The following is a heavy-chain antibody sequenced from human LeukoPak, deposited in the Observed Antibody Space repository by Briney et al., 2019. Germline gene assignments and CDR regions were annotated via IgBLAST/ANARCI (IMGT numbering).Heavy chain of an antibody. V-gene: IGHV3-23*01. CDR2: ISGSGGST. Sequence: GGTLRLSCAASGFTFSSNGMSWVRQAPGKGLEWVSAISGSGGSTYYADSVKGRFTISRDNSKNTLYLQMNSLRAEDTAVYYCAKAEPGDYYDSSGYDYWGQGTLVTVSS. CDR1: GFTFSSNG. D-gene: IGHD3-22*01. J-gene: IGHJ4*02. CDR3: AKAEPGDYYDSSGYDY.